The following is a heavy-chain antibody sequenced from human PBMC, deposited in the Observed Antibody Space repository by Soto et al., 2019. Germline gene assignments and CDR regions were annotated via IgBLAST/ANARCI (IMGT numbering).Heavy chain of an antibody. CDR2: MNPNSGEK. D-gene: IGHD4-17*01. J-gene: IGHJ5*02. Sequence: CEDRRYTITSYAISWVRQATGQGPEWMGWMNPNSGEKGYAQKFQGRLTMTRDTTLSTAYIELSSLRFEDTAVYYCARDYGGNSGWFDPWGQGTLVTVSS. CDR1: RYTITSYA. CDR3: ARDYGGNSGWFDP. V-gene: IGHV1-8*01.